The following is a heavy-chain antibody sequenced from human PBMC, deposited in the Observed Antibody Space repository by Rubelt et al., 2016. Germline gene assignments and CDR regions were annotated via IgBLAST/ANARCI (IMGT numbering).Heavy chain of an antibody. Sequence: QVQLRQWGAGLLKPSETLSLTCAVYGGSFSGYYWTWIRQPPGKGLEWIGESNVRGSTNYNPSLKSRVTISVDTSKNQFSLKLSSVTAADTAVYYCARSCIGGACYVPGAFDIWGRGTMVTVSS. CDR2: SNVRGST. J-gene: IGHJ3*02. CDR1: GGSFSGYY. D-gene: IGHD2-15*01. V-gene: IGHV4-34*01. CDR3: ARSCIGGACYVPGAFDI.